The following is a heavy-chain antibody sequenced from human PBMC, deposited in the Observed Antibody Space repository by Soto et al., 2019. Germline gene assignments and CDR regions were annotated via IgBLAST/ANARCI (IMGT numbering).Heavy chain of an antibody. Sequence: SATLSLTCTVSGGSISSYYWIWVRQPPGKGLEWIGYMYYSGSTNYNPSPKSRVTMSVDTSKKRFSLKLTSVTAADTAIYYCIESSHCSRALDHWGQGALVHVSS. J-gene: IGHJ4*02. CDR3: IESSHCSRALDH. V-gene: IGHV4-59*01. D-gene: IGHD6-19*01. CDR1: GGSISSYY. CDR2: MYYSGST.